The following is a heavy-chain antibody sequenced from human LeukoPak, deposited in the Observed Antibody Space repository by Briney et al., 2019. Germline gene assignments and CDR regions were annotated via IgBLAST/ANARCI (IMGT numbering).Heavy chain of an antibody. Sequence: GGSLRLSCTASGFTFGDYAMSWVRQAPGKGLEWVGFIRSKAYGGTTEYAASVKGRFTISRDESKNSLYLQMNNLKTEDTAVYYCTRDDGLVFWGQGTLVTVSS. J-gene: IGHJ4*02. CDR3: TRDDGLVF. V-gene: IGHV3-49*04. D-gene: IGHD2-8*01. CDR1: GFTFGDYA. CDR2: IRSKAYGGTT.